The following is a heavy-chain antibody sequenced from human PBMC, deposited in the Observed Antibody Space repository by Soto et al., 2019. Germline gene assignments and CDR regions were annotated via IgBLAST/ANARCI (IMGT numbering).Heavy chain of an antibody. CDR1: GYTFTSYA. CDR2: INPNSGGT. V-gene: IGHV1-18*01. D-gene: IGHD6-19*01. J-gene: IGHJ6*02. Sequence: ASVKVSCKASGYTFTSYAMHWVRQAPGQGLEWMGWINPNSGGTNYAQKLQGRVTMTTDTSTSTAYMELRSLRSDDTAVYYCARTSSGWSYYYGMDVWGQGTTVTVSS. CDR3: ARTSSGWSYYYGMDV.